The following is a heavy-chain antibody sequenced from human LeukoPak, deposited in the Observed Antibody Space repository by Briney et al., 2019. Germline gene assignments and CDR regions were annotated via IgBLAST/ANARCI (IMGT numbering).Heavy chain of an antibody. Sequence: ASVKVSCKASGYTFTGYYMHWVRQAPGQGLEWMGWINPNSGNTGYAQKFQGRVTMTRNTSISTAYMELSSLRSEDTAVYYCARGRRTMDVWGKGTTVTISS. CDR1: GYTFTGYY. CDR3: ARGRRTMDV. CDR2: INPNSGNT. V-gene: IGHV1-8*02. J-gene: IGHJ6*03.